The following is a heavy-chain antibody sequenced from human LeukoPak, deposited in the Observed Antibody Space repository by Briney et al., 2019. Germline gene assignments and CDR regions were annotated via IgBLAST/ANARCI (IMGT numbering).Heavy chain of an antibody. V-gene: IGHV1-69*01. CDR1: GGTFISYA. CDR3: ARGVSLGYCSSTSCYRFDY. CDR2: IIPIFGTA. Sequence: SSVKVSCKASGGTFISYAISWVRQAPGHGLEWMGGIIPIFGTANYAQKFQGRVTITADESTSTAYMELSSLRSEDTAVYYCARGVSLGYCSSTSCYRFDYWGQGTLVTVSS. J-gene: IGHJ4*02. D-gene: IGHD2-2*02.